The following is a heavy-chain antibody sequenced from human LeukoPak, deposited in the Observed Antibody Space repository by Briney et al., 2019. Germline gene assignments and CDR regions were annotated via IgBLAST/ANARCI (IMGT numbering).Heavy chain of an antibody. V-gene: IGHV4-4*07. CDR2: IFSTGST. CDR3: ARDGDSHGIDY. CDR1: GGSISSYY. D-gene: IGHD1-1*01. Sequence: PSETLSLTCTLSGGSISSYYWSWIRQSAGKGLECIGRIFSTGSTNYDPSLKSRVTMSVDTSKNQFSLKLSSVTAADTAVYYCARDGDSHGIDYWGQGTLVTVSS. J-gene: IGHJ4*02.